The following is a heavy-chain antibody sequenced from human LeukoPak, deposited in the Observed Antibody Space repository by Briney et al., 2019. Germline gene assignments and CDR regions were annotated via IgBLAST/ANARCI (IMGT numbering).Heavy chain of an antibody. Sequence: GGSLRLSCAASGFTVSSNYMNWVRQAPGKGLEWVSYISTSSGTINYADSVKGRFTISRDNAKNSLYLQMNSLRDEDTAVYFCARERPVGATPFDFWGQGTLVTVSS. D-gene: IGHD1-26*01. V-gene: IGHV3-48*02. CDR2: ISTSSGTI. J-gene: IGHJ4*02. CDR1: GFTVSSNY. CDR3: ARERPVGATPFDF.